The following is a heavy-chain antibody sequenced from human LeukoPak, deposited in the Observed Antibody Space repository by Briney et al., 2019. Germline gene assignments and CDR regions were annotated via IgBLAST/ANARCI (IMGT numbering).Heavy chain of an antibody. V-gene: IGHV3-74*01. CDR3: VSFYETY. CDR2: INSDGSWT. CDR1: GNYW. D-gene: IGHD2/OR15-2a*01. J-gene: IGHJ4*02. Sequence: GGSLRLSCAASGNYWMHWVRQVPGKGLVWVSHINSDGSWTSYADSVKGRSTISKYNAKNTVYLQMNSLRAEDTAVYYCVSFYETYWGRGTLVTVSS.